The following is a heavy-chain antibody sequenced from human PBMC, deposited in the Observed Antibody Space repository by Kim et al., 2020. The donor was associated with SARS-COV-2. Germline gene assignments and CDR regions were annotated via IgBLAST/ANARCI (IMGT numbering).Heavy chain of an antibody. D-gene: IGHD3-22*01. CDR1: GGSISSSSYY. CDR3: ARLSHSSGYQFDY. J-gene: IGHJ4*02. V-gene: IGHV4-39*01. CDR2: IYYSGST. Sequence: SETLSLTCTVSGGSISSSSYYWGWIRQPPGKGLEWIGSIYYSGSTYYNPSLKSRVTISVDTSKNQFSLKLSSVTAADTAVYYCARLSHSSGYQFDYWGQGTLVTVSS.